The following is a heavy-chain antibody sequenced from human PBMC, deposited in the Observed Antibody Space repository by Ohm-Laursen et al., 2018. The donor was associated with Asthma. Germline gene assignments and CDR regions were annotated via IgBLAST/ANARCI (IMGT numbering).Heavy chain of an antibody. Sequence: GSLRLSCTASGFTFSSYAMSWVRQAPGKGLEWVSAISGSGGSTYYADSVKGRFTISRDNSKNSLYLQMNRLRDEDTAVYYCAKDSSIAEAGIDYWGQGTMVTVSS. CDR1: GFTFSSYA. V-gene: IGHV3-23*01. CDR3: AKDSSIAEAGIDY. D-gene: IGHD6-19*01. J-gene: IGHJ4*01. CDR2: ISGSGGST.